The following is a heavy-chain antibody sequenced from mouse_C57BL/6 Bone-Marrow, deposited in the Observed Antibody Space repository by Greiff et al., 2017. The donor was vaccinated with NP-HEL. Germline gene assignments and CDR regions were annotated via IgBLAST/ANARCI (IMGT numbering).Heavy chain of an antibody. CDR2: IDPANGNT. Sequence: DVKLVESVAELVRPGASVKLSCTASGFNIKNTYMHWVKQRPEQGLEWIGRIDPANGNTKYAPKFQGKATLTADTSSNTAYLQLSSLTSEDTAIYYCARTLFISTVGGEYYYAMDYWGQGTSVTVSS. V-gene: IGHV14-3*01. CDR1: GFNIKNTY. J-gene: IGHJ4*01. D-gene: IGHD1-1*01. CDR3: ARTLFISTVGGEYYYAMDY.